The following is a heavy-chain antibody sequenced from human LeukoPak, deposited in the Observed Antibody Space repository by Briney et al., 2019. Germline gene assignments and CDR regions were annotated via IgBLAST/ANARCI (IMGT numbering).Heavy chain of an antibody. J-gene: IGHJ6*02. D-gene: IGHD3-22*01. CDR3: ARDSRRGYYGSSGYYHYYYYYGMDV. Sequence: SETLSLTCAVYGGSFSGYYWSWIRQPPGKGLEWIGEINHSGSTNYNPSLKSRVTISVDTSKNQFSLKLSSVTAADTAVYYCARDSRRGYYGSSGYYHYYYYYGMDVWGQGTTVTVSS. V-gene: IGHV4-34*01. CDR2: INHSGST. CDR1: GGSFSGYY.